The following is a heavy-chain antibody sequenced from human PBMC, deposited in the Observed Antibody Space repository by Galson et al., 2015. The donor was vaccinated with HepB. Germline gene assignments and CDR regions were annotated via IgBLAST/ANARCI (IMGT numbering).Heavy chain of an antibody. CDR2: ISGYNGNT. CDR1: GYTFNTYG. CDR3: ARDGWIQNYIDY. J-gene: IGHJ4*02. V-gene: IGHV1-18*04. D-gene: IGHD5-18*01. Sequence: SVKVSCKASGYTFNTYGVSWVRQAPGQGLEWMGWISGYNGNTNYAQRFQGRVTMTTDTSTSTAYMDLRNLRSDDTAVYYCARDGWIQNYIDYWGQGTLVTVSS.